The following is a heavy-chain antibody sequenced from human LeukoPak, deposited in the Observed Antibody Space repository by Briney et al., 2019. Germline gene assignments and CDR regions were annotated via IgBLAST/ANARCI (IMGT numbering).Heavy chain of an antibody. D-gene: IGHD2-15*01. J-gene: IGHJ5*02. CDR1: GCTFTGYY. CDR2: INPNSGGT. Sequence: ASVKVSCKASGCTFTGYYMHWVRQAPGQGLEWMGWINPNSGGTNYAQKFQGRVTMTRDTSISTAYMELSRLRSDDTAVYYCARERIFGRGWFDPWGQGTLVTVSS. V-gene: IGHV1-2*02. CDR3: ARERIFGRGWFDP.